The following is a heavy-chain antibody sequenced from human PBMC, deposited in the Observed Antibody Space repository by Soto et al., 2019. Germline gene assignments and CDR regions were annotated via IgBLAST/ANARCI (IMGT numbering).Heavy chain of an antibody. D-gene: IGHD1-7*01. J-gene: IGHJ6*02. CDR1: GFTFSSYG. V-gene: IGHV3-33*01. CDR2: IWYDGSNK. CDR3: ARAGVGWNYEGYYYYGMDV. Sequence: GGSLRLSCAASGFTFSSYGMHWVRQAPGKGLEWVAVIWYDGSNKYYADSVKGRFTISRDNSKNTLYLQMNSLRAEDTAVYYCARAGVGWNYEGYYYYGMDVWGQGTTVTVSS.